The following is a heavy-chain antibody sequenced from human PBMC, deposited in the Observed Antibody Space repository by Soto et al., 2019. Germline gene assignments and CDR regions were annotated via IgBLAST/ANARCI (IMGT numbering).Heavy chain of an antibody. CDR3: AKDRDGGSYFDMPDSFDV. J-gene: IGHJ3*01. CDR2: ISWNSAKI. Sequence: EVLLVESGGGLVQPGRSLMLSSAASGFTFDDYPMHWFRQAPGKGLEWVSTISWNSAKIAYADSVKGRFTVSRDNAKNSLYLQMTSLRVDDTALYYCAKDRDGGSYFDMPDSFDVWGQGTVVTVSS. V-gene: IGHV3-9*01. CDR1: GFTFDDYP. D-gene: IGHD1-26*01.